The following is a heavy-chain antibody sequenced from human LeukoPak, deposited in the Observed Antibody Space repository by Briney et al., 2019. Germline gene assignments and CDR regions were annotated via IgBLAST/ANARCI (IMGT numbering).Heavy chain of an antibody. CDR2: IYYSGST. Sequence: PSETLCLTCTVSGGSISSSSYYWGWIRQPPGKGLEWIGSIYYSGSTYYNPSLKSRVTISVDTSKNQFSLKLSSVTAADTAVYYCASSMRSYYDILTGYAIDAFDIWGQGTMVTVSS. V-gene: IGHV4-39*01. J-gene: IGHJ3*02. CDR1: GGSISSSSYY. CDR3: ASSMRSYYDILTGYAIDAFDI. D-gene: IGHD3-9*01.